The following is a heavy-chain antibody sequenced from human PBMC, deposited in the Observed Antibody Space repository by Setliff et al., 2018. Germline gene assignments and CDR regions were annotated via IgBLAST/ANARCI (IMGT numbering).Heavy chain of an antibody. CDR2: IDYSGST. V-gene: IGHV4-59*01. J-gene: IGHJ6*04. D-gene: IGHD3-3*02. Sequence: PSETLSLTCTVSGGSISSYYWSWIRQPPGKGLEWIGYIDYSGSTNYNPSLKSRVTISLDTYTNQSSLQLSSVTAAHTAVYYCARDGLGAFSLRSMDVWGKGTTVTVSS. CDR1: GGSISSYY. CDR3: ARDGLGAFSLRSMDV.